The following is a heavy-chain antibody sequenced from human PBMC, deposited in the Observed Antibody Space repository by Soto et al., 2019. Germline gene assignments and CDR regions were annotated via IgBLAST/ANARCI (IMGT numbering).Heavy chain of an antibody. CDR3: ARDRLVPYGYGMDV. CDR2: IWFDGSKK. V-gene: IGHV3-33*01. J-gene: IGHJ6*02. D-gene: IGHD2-2*01. CDR1: GFTFRSYG. Sequence: QMQLVESGGGVVQPGRSLRLSCAASGFTFRSYGIHWVRQAPGKGLEWVALIWFDGSKKYYVDSVKGRFAVSRDHSKNQLYLQMNSLRVEDTAVYYCARDRLVPYGYGMDVWGQGPTVTVSS.